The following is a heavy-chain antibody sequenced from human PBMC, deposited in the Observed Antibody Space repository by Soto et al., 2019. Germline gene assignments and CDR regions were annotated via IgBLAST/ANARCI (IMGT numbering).Heavy chain of an antibody. V-gene: IGHV3-48*01. Sequence: GGSLRLSCAASGFTFGSYSMNWVRQAPGKGLEWVSYISSSSSTIYYADSVKGRFTISRDNAKNSLYLQMNSLRAEDTAVYYCAREEEIVVVPAEIDYWGQGTLVTVSS. CDR3: AREEEIVVVPAEIDY. CDR2: ISSSSSTI. D-gene: IGHD2-2*01. CDR1: GFTFGSYS. J-gene: IGHJ4*02.